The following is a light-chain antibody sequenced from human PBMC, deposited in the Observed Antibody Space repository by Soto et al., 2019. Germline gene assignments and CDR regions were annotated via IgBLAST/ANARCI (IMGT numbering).Light chain of an antibody. CDR2: EVS. J-gene: IGLJ2*01. CDR1: SSDVGGYNY. Sequence: QSALTQPPSASGSPGQSVTISCPGTSSDVGGYNYVSWYQQYPGKAPKLMIYEVSKRPSGVPDRFSGSKSGNTASLTVSGLQAEDEAEYYCSSYGGRNNLLFGGGTKLT. V-gene: IGLV2-8*01. CDR3: SSYGGRNNLL.